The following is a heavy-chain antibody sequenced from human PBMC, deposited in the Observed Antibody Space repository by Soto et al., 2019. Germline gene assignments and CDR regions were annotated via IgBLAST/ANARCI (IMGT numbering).Heavy chain of an antibody. D-gene: IGHD6-19*01. J-gene: IGHJ3*02. CDR1: GGSISSGGYY. CDR3: ARVSSGWIPKVVMAFDI. Sequence: SETLSLTCTVSGGSISSGGYYWSWIRQHPGKGLEWIGYIYYSGSTYYNPSLKSRLTISVDTSKNQFSLKLSSVTAADTAVYYCARVSSGWIPKVVMAFDIWGQGTMVTVSS. CDR2: IYYSGST. V-gene: IGHV4-31*03.